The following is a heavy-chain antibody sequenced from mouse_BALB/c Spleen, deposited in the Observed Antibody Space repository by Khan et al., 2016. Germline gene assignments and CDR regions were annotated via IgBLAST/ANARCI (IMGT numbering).Heavy chain of an antibody. Sequence: QVQLKQSGTELVRPGTSVTVSCKASGYAFTYYLIDWLKQRPGQGLEWIGVINPGSGGTKYNEKFKDKATLTADKSSNTAYMQLSSLTSDDSAVYFCAGQRGDADDWYFDVWGAGTTVTVSS. CDR1: GYAFTYYL. J-gene: IGHJ1*01. CDR2: INPGSGGT. V-gene: IGHV1-54*01. CDR3: AGQRGDADDWYFDV.